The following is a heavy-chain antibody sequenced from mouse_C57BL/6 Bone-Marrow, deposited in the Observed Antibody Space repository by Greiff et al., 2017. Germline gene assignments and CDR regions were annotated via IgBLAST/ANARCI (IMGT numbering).Heavy chain of an antibody. D-gene: IGHD3-2*02. CDR3: AISGERRLLFAY. Sequence: QVQLQQSGAELAKPGASVKLSCKASGYTFTSYWMHWVKQRPGQGLEWIGYINPSSGYTKYNQKFKDKDTLTADKSSSTAYMELSSLTYEDSAVYDCAISGERRLLFAYWGQGTLVTVSA. CDR1: GYTFTSYW. CDR2: INPSSGYT. J-gene: IGHJ3*01. V-gene: IGHV1-7*01.